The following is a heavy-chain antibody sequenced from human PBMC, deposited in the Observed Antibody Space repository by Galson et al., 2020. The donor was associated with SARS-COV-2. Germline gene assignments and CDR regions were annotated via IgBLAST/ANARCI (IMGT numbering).Heavy chain of an antibody. CDR1: GFTFSDYY. V-gene: IGHV3-11*01. CDR3: ARGLHYDFWSGYSPGHFDY. Sequence: TGGSLRLSCAASGFTFSDYYMSWIRQAPGKGLEWVSYISSSGSTIYYADSVKGRFTISRDNAKNSLYLQMNSLRAEDTAVYYCARGLHYDFWSGYSPGHFDYWCQGTLVTVSS. CDR2: ISSSGSTI. J-gene: IGHJ4*02. D-gene: IGHD3-3*01.